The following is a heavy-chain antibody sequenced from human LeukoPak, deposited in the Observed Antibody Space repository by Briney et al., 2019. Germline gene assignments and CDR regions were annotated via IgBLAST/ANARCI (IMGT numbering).Heavy chain of an antibody. J-gene: IGHJ4*02. CDR3: ALRRDGYNYDYFDY. CDR2: INPNSGGS. Sequence: ASVKVSCKASGYTFTGYYMHWVRQAPGQGLEWMGRINPNSGGSNYAQKFQGRVTMTRDTSISTAYMELSRLRSDDTAVYYCALRRDGYNYDYFDYWGQGTLVTVSS. CDR1: GYTFTGYY. D-gene: IGHD5-24*01. V-gene: IGHV1-2*06.